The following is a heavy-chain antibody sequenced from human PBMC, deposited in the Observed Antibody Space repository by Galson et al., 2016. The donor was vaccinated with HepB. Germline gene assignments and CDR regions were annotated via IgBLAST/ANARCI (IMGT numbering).Heavy chain of an antibody. J-gene: IGHJ4*01. CDR3: ARGWNADNVIDH. Sequence: SLRPSCAVSGFTFSASSMGWVRQASGKGLEWVALIYSGGGTYYTDSVKGRFTISRDNSQNTLFLQMDRLIADDTAIYFCARGWNADNVIDHWGRGTQVTVSS. CDR2: IYSGGGT. V-gene: IGHV3-53*01. CDR1: GFTFSASS. D-gene: IGHD1-1*01.